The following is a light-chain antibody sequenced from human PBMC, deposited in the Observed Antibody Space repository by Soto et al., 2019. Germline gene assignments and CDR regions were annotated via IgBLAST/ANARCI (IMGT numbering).Light chain of an antibody. CDR2: GAS. CDR3: QQYDNLPPFT. V-gene: IGKV1-33*01. J-gene: IGKJ3*01. Sequence: DIPMTQSPSSLSASVGARISITCQASQDIRTSLSWFQQKPGRAPKLLIYGASNLETGVPSRFRGSGSGTDLTFTISSLQPEDIATYYCQQYDNLPPFTFGPGTKVDIK. CDR1: QDIRTS.